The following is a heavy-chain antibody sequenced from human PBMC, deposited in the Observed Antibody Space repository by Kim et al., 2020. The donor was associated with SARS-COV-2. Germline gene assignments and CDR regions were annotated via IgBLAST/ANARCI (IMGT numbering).Heavy chain of an antibody. Sequence: SVKVSCKASGGTFSSYAISWVRQAPGQGLEWMGGIIPIFGTANYAQKFQGRVTITADESTSTAYMELSSLRSEDTAVYYCARKSEYSSSAYYYYYYMDVWGKGTTVTVSS. V-gene: IGHV1-69*13. CDR2: IIPIFGTA. J-gene: IGHJ6*03. CDR3: ARKSEYSSSAYYYYYYMDV. D-gene: IGHD6-6*01. CDR1: GGTFSSYA.